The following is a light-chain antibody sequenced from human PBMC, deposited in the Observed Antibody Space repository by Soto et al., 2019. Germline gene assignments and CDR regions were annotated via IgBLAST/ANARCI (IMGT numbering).Light chain of an antibody. CDR1: QTLSNSF. CDR2: DTS. V-gene: IGKV3-20*01. J-gene: IGKJ5*01. CDR3: QQYGTSEII. Sequence: EIVLAQSPGTLSLSTGERATLSCRTSQTLSNSFSAWYQQKPGRAPRLLIYDTSSRATGVPDRYSASGSGTDFTLTISRLEPEHFAVFFCQQYGTSEIIFGQGTRLEI.